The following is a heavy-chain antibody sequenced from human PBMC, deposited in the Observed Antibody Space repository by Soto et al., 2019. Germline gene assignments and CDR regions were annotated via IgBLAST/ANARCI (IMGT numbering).Heavy chain of an antibody. D-gene: IGHD1-26*01. Sequence: QPPGKGLEWIGEINHSGSTYYNPSLKSRVTISVDTSKNQFSLKLSSVTAADTAVYYCARSESGSYYWVDYWGQGTLVTVSS. V-gene: IGHV4-34*01. CDR2: INHSGST. J-gene: IGHJ4*02. CDR3: ARSESGSYYWVDY.